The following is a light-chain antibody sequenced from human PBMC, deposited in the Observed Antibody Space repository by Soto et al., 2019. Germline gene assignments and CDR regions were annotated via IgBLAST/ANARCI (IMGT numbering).Light chain of an antibody. Sequence: DLHMTQSPSSLSPSVGDRVTLTCRASQSISRHLNWYQQKAGRAPRLIIYGASNLQTGVPSRFSSSGSATEFISTISSLLPEDFATYFCQQGYSTPVTFGQGT. J-gene: IGKJ5*01. V-gene: IGKV1-39*01. CDR1: QSISRH. CDR2: GAS. CDR3: QQGYSTPVT.